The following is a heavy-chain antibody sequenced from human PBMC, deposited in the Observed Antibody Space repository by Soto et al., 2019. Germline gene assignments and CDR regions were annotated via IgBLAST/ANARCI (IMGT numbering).Heavy chain of an antibody. CDR1: GGSISNYY. CDR3: VRVEGGSWKVAFDY. D-gene: IGHD1-26*01. V-gene: IGHV4-59*01. J-gene: IGHJ4*02. Sequence: SETLSLTCTVSGGSISNYYWSWIRQPPGKGLEWIGYIYYSGSTNYNPSLKSRVSISVDTSKNQFSLKLTSVTAADTAVYYCVRVEGGSWKVAFDYWGQGTLVTVSS. CDR2: IYYSGST.